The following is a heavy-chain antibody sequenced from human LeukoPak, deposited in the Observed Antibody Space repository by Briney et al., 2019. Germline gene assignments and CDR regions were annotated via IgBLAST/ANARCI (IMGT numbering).Heavy chain of an antibody. J-gene: IGHJ4*02. V-gene: IGHV4-59*01. CDR3: ARGQGYCSSTSCYGALAFDY. D-gene: IGHD2-2*01. Sequence: PSETLSPTCTVSGGSISSYYWSWIRQPPGKGLEWIGYIYYSGSTNYNPSLKSRVTISVDTSKNQFSLKLSSVTAADTAVYYCARGQGYCSSTSCYGALAFDYWGQGTLVTVSS. CDR1: GGSISSYY. CDR2: IYYSGST.